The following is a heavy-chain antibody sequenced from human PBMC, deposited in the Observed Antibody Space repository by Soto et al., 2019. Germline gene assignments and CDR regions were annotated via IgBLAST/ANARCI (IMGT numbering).Heavy chain of an antibody. Sequence: SETLSLTCTVSGGSISSYYWSWIRQPPGKGLEWIGYIYYSGSTNYNPSLKSRVTISVDTSKNQFSLKLSSVTAADTAVYYCARDGSLSDFWSGYLNPSNYGMDVWGQGTTVTVSS. J-gene: IGHJ6*02. V-gene: IGHV4-59*01. CDR1: GGSISSYY. CDR3: ARDGSLSDFWSGYLNPSNYGMDV. CDR2: IYYSGST. D-gene: IGHD3-3*01.